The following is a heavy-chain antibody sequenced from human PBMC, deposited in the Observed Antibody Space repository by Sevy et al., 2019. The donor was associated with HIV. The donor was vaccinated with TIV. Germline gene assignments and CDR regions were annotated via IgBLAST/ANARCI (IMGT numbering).Heavy chain of an antibody. V-gene: IGHV4-34*01. CDR3: AVCRSPRRVPLLYSGYDHMTAHFFDY. CDR1: GESVSSSY. D-gene: IGHD5-12*01. J-gene: IGHJ4*02. CDR2: VDHSGRT. Sequence: SETLSLTCAVSGESVSSSYWTWIRQPPGGGLEWVGDVDHSGRTSYNPSLKSRATVSLDTSKMQFSLKLNSVTAADTAVYVYAVCRSPRRVPLLYSGYDHMTAHFFDYWGQGALVTVSS.